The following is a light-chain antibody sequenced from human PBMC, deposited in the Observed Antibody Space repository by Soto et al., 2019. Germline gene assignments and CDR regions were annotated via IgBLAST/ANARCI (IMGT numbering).Light chain of an antibody. J-gene: IGKJ4*01. CDR2: DAS. Sequence: EIVLTQSPGTLSFSPGERATLSCGASQSVSSNLAWYQQKPGQAPGLLIHDASARATGIPARFSGSGSGTEFTLTISSLQSEDFAVYHCQQYNSWPLTLGGGTKVDIK. CDR3: QQYNSWPLT. V-gene: IGKV3D-15*01. CDR1: QSVSSN.